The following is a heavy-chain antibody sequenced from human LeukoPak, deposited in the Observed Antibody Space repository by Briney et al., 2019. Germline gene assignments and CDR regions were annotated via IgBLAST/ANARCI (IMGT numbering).Heavy chain of an antibody. CDR3: ARVHLLRYFDWLRLDP. CDR2: IIPIFGTA. Sequence: SVKVSCKASGGTFSSYAISWVRQAPGQGLEWMGGIIPIFGTANYAQKFQGRVTITADKSTSTAYMELGSLRSEDTAVYYCARVHLLRYFDWLRLDPWGQGTLVTVSS. J-gene: IGHJ5*02. V-gene: IGHV1-69*06. D-gene: IGHD3-9*01. CDR1: GGTFSSYA.